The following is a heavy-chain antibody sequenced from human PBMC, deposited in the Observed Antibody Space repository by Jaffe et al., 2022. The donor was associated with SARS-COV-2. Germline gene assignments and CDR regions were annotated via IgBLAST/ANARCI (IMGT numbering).Heavy chain of an antibody. V-gene: IGHV4-39*01. CDR3: ARLVAGSWNVFFDS. CDR2: VSYGGNT. D-gene: IGHD1-1*01. J-gene: IGHJ4*02. CDR1: GGSISSSRYD. Sequence: QLQLQESGPGLVKPSETLSLTCAVAGGSISSSRYDWGWIRQPPGKGLEWFGSVSYGGNTHYNSSLRSRVTISIDTSKNQFSLYLYSLTAADTAVYYCARLVAGSWNVFFDSWGQGILVTVSS.